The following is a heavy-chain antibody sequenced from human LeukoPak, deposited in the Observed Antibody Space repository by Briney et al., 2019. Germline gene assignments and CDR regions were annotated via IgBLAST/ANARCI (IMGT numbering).Heavy chain of an antibody. CDR1: GFTFSDYY. CDR2: ISYDGSNK. J-gene: IGHJ3*02. V-gene: IGHV3-30-3*01. CDR3: ARDGELGSPADAFDI. Sequence: GGSLRLSCAASGFTFSDYYMSWIRQAPGKGLEWVAVISYDGSNKYYADSVKGRFTISRDNAKRSLYLQMNSLRAEDTAVYYCARDGELGSPADAFDIWGQGTMVTVSS. D-gene: IGHD1-26*01.